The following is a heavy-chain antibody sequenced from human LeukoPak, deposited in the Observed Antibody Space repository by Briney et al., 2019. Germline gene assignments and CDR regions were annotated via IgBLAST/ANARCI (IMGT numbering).Heavy chain of an antibody. V-gene: IGHV3-23*01. Sequence: GWSLRLSCVTSGFPFSTYSMNWVRQAPGKGLEWVSAISGIGGTTYFADSVKGRFTISRDNSKNTLYLQMNSLRAEDTAVYYCAKGLRFVLGAFDIWGQGTMVTVSS. J-gene: IGHJ3*02. CDR3: AKGLRFVLGAFDI. CDR2: ISGIGGTT. CDR1: GFPFSTYS. D-gene: IGHD3-3*01.